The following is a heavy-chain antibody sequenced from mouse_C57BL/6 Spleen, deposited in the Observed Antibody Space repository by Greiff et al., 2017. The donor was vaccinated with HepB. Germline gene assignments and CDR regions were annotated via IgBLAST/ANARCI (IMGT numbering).Heavy chain of an antibody. CDR1: GFTFSSYA. D-gene: IGHD1-1*01. CDR3: ARGGYYYED. V-gene: IGHV5-4*01. CDR2: ISDGGSYT. J-gene: IGHJ3*01. Sequence: EVQVVESGGGLVKPGGSLKLSCAASGFTFSSYAMSWVRQTPEKRLEWVATISDGGSYTYYPDNVKGRFTISRDNAKNNLYLQMSHLKSEDTAMYYCARGGYYYEDWGQGTLVTVSA.